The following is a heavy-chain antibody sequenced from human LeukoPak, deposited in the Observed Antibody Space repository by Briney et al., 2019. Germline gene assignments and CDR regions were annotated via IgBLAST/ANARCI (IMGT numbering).Heavy chain of an antibody. D-gene: IGHD4-23*01. CDR2: IYSGGST. CDR3: ARDWGNSGVKFDY. Sequence: GGSLRLSCAASGFTVSSNYMNWVRQAPGKGLEWVSVIYSGGSTYYADSVKGRFTISRDNAKNSLYLQMNSLRDEDTAVYYRARDWGNSGVKFDYWGQGTLVTVSS. J-gene: IGHJ4*02. CDR1: GFTVSSNY. V-gene: IGHV3-53*01.